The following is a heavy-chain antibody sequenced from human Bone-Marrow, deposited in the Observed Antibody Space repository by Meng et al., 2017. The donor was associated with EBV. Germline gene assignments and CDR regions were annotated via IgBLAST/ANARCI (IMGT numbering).Heavy chain of an antibody. CDR1: GGTFSSAA. CDR3: ASESGRGYTPDY. CDR2: LIPMLGAP. D-gene: IGHD3-10*01. J-gene: IGHJ4*02. V-gene: IGHV1-69*06. Sequence: QGQWVRSGAGGKKPGCSGKVSCKPSGGTFSSAAISWVRQAPGQGLEWMGGLIPMLGAPNYAQKFQDRVTIIADKSTSIHYMELSSLRSDDTAVYYCASESGRGYTPDYWGRGTLVTVSS.